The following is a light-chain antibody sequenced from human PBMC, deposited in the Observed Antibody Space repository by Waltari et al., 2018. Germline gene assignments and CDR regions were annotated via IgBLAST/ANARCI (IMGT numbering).Light chain of an antibody. CDR3: QSFDSSLSASV. V-gene: IGLV1-40*01. J-gene: IGLJ3*02. CDR2: GNT. Sequence: QSVLTQPPSMSGAPGQKVTIPCTGGSSNFGAGYDVHWYQQFPGAAPKLLIFGNTNRASGVPGRFSGCKSGTSASLAIAGLQSEDEAVYYCQSFDSSLSASVFGGGTKLTVL. CDR1: SSNFGAGYD.